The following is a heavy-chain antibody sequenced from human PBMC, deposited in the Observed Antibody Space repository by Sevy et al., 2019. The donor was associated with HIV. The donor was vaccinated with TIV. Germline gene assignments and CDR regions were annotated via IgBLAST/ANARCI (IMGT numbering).Heavy chain of an antibody. CDR2: INRDGSST. D-gene: IGHD1-26*01. CDR3: ARRTLGGWELLGSFDI. Sequence: GGSLRLSCAASGFTFSSYWMHWVRQAPGKGLVWVSRINRDGSSTLYADSVKGRFTISRDNAKNTLYLQMNSLRADDTAVYYCARRTLGGWELLGSFDIWGQGTMVTVSS. CDR1: GFTFSSYW. V-gene: IGHV3-74*01. J-gene: IGHJ3*02.